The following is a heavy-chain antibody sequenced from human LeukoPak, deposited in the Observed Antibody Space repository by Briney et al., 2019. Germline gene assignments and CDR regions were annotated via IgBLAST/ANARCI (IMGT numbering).Heavy chain of an antibody. J-gene: IGHJ4*02. CDR3: ARDPGHSNYINDY. D-gene: IGHD4-11*01. Sequence: GGSLRLSCAASGFTFSNYWMHWVRQSPGKGLVWVSRISSGGTNTNYADSVKGRFTISRDNAENTLYLRMTSLRAEDTAVYYCARDPGHSNYINDYWGQGTLVTVSS. CDR2: ISSGGTNT. CDR1: GFTFSNYW. V-gene: IGHV3-74*01.